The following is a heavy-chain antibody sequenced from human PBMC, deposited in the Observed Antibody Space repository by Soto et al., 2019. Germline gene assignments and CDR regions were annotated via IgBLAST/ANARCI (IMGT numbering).Heavy chain of an antibody. V-gene: IGHV4-61*08. Sequence: SETLSVTCSVSGDSVSSDAYYWAWIRQPPGKTLEWVGMTLSSGGTSRNPSLRSRLSMSVDTARNQFSMRLTSVTAADTGVYFCAKGFSSGLYVDSWGRGTQVTVSS. CDR2: TLSSGGT. J-gene: IGHJ4*02. D-gene: IGHD6-19*01. CDR1: GDSVSSDAYY. CDR3: AKGFSSGLYVDS.